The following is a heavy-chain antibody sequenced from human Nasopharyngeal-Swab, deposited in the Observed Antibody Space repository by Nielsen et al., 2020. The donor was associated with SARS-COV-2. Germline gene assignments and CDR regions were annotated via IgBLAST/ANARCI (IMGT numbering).Heavy chain of an antibody. Sequence: GSLRLSCAVYGGSSSGYYWSWIRQPPGKGLEWIGEINHSGSTNYNPSLKSRVTISVDTSKNQFSLKLSSVTAADTAVYYCARVYDFWSGYDYWGQGTLVTVSS. V-gene: IGHV4-34*01. CDR2: INHSGST. CDR3: ARVYDFWSGYDY. D-gene: IGHD3-3*01. CDR1: GGSSSGYY. J-gene: IGHJ4*02.